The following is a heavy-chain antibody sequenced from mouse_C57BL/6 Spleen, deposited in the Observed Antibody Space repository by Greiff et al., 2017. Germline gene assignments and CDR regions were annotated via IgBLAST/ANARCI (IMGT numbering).Heavy chain of an antibody. CDR1: GFNIKDDY. Sequence: VQLQQSGAELVRPGASVKLSCTASGFNIKDDYMHWVKQRPEQGLEWIGWIDPETGDTEYASKFQGKATITADTSSNTAYLQLSSLTSEDTAVYYCTGSYGVFAYWGQGTLVTVSA. J-gene: IGHJ3*01. CDR2: IDPETGDT. D-gene: IGHD1-1*01. CDR3: TGSYGVFAY. V-gene: IGHV14-4*01.